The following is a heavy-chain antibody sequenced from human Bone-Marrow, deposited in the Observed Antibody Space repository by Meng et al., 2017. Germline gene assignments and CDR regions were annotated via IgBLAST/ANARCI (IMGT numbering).Heavy chain of an antibody. V-gene: IGHV3-20*04. CDR2: INWNGGST. Sequence: GESLKISCAASGFTFDDYGMSWVRQAPGKGLEWVSGINWNGGSTGYADSVTGRFTISRDNAKNSLYLQMNSLRAEDTALYYCARSSTGWSAFDIWGQGTMVTVSS. D-gene: IGHD1-1*01. CDR1: GFTFDDYG. J-gene: IGHJ3*02. CDR3: ARSSTGWSAFDI.